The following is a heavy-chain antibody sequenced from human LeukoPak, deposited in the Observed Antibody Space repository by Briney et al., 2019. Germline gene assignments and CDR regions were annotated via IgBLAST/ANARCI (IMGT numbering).Heavy chain of an antibody. Sequence: ASVKVSCKASGYTFTSYDINWARQATGQGLEWMGWMNPNSGNTGYAQKFQGRVTITRNTSISTAYMELSSLRSEDTAVYYCARASLVYDFINWFDPWGQGTLVTVSS. CDR1: GYTFTSYD. J-gene: IGHJ5*02. CDR3: ARASLVYDFINWFDP. D-gene: IGHD3-3*01. V-gene: IGHV1-8*03. CDR2: MNPNSGNT.